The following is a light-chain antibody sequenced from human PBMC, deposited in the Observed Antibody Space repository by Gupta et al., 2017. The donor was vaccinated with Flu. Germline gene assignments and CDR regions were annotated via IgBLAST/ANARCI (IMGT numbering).Light chain of an antibody. CDR3: QSADSSGTYV. J-gene: IGLJ1*01. Sequence: SSKLTRPPSVSVSPDQTARTTCSGDALPKQYAYWYQQKPGQDPVLVIYKDSERPSGIPERFSGSSSGTTVTLTISGVQAEDEADYYCQSADSSGTYVFGTGTKVTVL. V-gene: IGLV3-25*02. CDR2: KDS. CDR1: ALPKQY.